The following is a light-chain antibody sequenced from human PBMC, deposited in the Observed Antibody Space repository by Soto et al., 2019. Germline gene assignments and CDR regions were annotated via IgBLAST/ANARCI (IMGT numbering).Light chain of an antibody. CDR3: NSYAGSNNWV. Sequence: QPVLTQPPSASGSPGQSVTISCTGTSSDVGGYNYVSWYQHHPGKAPKLMIYDVSKRPSGVPDRFSGSKSGNTASLTVSGVQAEDEADYYCNSYAGSNNWVFGGGTKLTVL. CDR2: DVS. J-gene: IGLJ3*02. CDR1: SSDVGGYNY. V-gene: IGLV2-8*01.